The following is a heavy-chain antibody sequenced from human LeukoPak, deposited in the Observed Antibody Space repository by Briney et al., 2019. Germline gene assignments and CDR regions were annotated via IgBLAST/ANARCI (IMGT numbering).Heavy chain of an antibody. CDR3: AKDSEAWQWLVLNY. CDR2: ISGSGGST. Sequence: RTGGSPRLSCAASGFTFSSYAMSWVRQAPGKGLEWVSAISGSGGSTYYADSVKGRFTISRDNSKNTLYLQMNSLRAEDTAVYYCAKDSEAWQWLVLNYWGQGTLVTVSS. J-gene: IGHJ4*02. D-gene: IGHD6-19*01. V-gene: IGHV3-23*01. CDR1: GFTFSSYA.